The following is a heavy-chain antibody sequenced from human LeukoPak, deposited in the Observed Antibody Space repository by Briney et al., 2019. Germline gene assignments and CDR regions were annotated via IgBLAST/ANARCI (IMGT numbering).Heavy chain of an antibody. Sequence: GGSLRLSCAASGFIVSSSHLSWVRQAPGKGLELVSVIYSAGNTYYANYVEGRFTISRDNSKNTLYLQMNSLRAEDTAVYYCAKDSITMVRPDYFDYWGQGTLVTVSS. V-gene: IGHV3-53*01. CDR3: AKDSITMVRPDYFDY. J-gene: IGHJ4*02. D-gene: IGHD3-10*01. CDR2: IYSAGNT. CDR1: GFIVSSSH.